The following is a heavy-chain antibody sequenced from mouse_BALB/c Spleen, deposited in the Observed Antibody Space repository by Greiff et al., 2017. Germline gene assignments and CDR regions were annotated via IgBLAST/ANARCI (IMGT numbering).Heavy chain of an antibody. Sequence: EVQLQESGAELVRPGALVKLSCKASGFNIKDYYMHWVKQRPEQGLEWIGWIDPENGNTIYDPKFQGKASITADTSSNTAYLQLSSLTSEDTAVYYCARSSGSRFAYWGQGTLVTVSA. CDR3: ARSSGSRFAY. CDR1: GFNIKDYY. D-gene: IGHD3-1*01. V-gene: IGHV14-1*02. CDR2: IDPENGNT. J-gene: IGHJ3*01.